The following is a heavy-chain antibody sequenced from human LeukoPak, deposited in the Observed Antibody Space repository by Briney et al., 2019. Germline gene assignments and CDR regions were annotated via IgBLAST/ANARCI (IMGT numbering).Heavy chain of an antibody. CDR1: GFTFSSYA. CDR3: AKTSSYFYDTSGYVDY. J-gene: IGHJ4*02. D-gene: IGHD3-22*01. CDR2: ISYDGSNK. V-gene: IGHV3-30-3*02. Sequence: PGGSLRLSCAASGFTFSSYAMHWVRQAPGKGLEWVAVISYDGSNKYYADSVKGRFTISRDNSKNTLYLQMDSLRAEDSAVYYCAKTSSYFYDTSGYVDYWGQGTLVTVSS.